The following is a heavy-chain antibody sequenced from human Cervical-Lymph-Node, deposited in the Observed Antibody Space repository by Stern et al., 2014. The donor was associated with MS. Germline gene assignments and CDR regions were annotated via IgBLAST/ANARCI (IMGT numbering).Heavy chain of an antibody. J-gene: IGHJ4*02. CDR1: GFTFSNYN. D-gene: IGHD2/OR15-2a*01. Sequence: EMQLVESGGGLVQPGGSLRLSCAASGFTFSNYNMNWVRQAPGKGLEWVSYIGSGSTTIYYADSVKGRFTISRDNAKNSLYLQMNSLRDEDAAVYYCFLHDDHDYWGQGTLVTVSS. V-gene: IGHV3-48*02. CDR2: IGSGSTTI. CDR3: FLHDDHDY.